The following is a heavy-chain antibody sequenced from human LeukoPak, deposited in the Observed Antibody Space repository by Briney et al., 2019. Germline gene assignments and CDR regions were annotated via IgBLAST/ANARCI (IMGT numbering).Heavy chain of an antibody. CDR2: MNPNSGNT. D-gene: IGHD3-22*01. J-gene: IGHJ5*02. CDR1: GYTFTSYD. Sequence: ASVKVSCKASGYTFTSYDINWVRQATGQGLEWMGWMNPNSGNTGYAQKFQGRVTMTRNTSISTAYMELSSLRSEDTAVYYCNRLFKQYYYDSSGYSDPWGQGTLVTVSS. CDR3: NRLFKQYYYDSSGYSDP. V-gene: IGHV1-8*01.